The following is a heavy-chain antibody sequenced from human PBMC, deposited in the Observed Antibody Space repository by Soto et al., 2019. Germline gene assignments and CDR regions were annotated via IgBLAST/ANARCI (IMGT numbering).Heavy chain of an antibody. J-gene: IGHJ3*02. CDR3: ASQLAMVAPDAFDI. Sequence: SETLSLTCTVSGGSISSYYWSWIRQPPGKGLEWIGYIYYSGSTNYNPSLKSRVTISVDTSKNQFSLKLSSVTAADTAVYYCASQLAMVAPDAFDIWGQGTMVTVSS. V-gene: IGHV4-59*08. CDR2: IYYSGST. CDR1: GGSISSYY. D-gene: IGHD2-15*01.